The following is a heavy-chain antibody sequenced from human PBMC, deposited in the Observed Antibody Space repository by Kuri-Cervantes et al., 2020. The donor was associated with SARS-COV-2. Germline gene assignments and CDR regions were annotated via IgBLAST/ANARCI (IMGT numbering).Heavy chain of an antibody. Sequence: GSLRLSCTVSGGSISSSSYYWGWIRQPPGKGLEWIGSIYYSGSTNYNPSLKSRVTMSVDTSKNQFSLKLSSVTAADTAVYYCARDLGGSNYGGGDYWGQGTLVTVSS. CDR1: GGSISSSSYY. V-gene: IGHV4-39*07. D-gene: IGHD4-23*01. J-gene: IGHJ4*02. CDR2: IYYSGST. CDR3: ARDLGGSNYGGGDY.